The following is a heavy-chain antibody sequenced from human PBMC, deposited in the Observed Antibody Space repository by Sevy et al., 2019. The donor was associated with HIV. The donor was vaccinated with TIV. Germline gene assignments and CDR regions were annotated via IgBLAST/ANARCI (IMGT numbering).Heavy chain of an antibody. CDR2: ISSTFSI. CDR3: RQEIGAKNHV. Sequence: GGSLRLSCATSGFTFNVYSMYWVRQAPGKGLEGVSSISSTFSINYADSVKGRFTISIDNAKNSLYLQMNSLRADDTAVYYCRQEIGAKNHVWGQGTTVTVSS. CDR1: GFTFNVYS. V-gene: IGHV3-21*01. D-gene: IGHD3-22*01. J-gene: IGHJ6*02.